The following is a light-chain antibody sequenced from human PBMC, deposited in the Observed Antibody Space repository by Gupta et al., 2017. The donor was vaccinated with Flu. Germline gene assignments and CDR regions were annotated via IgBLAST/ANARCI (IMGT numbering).Light chain of an antibody. CDR2: YKSDSDK. CDR1: NIGTY. Sequence: NIGTYIDWYQQKPGSPPQYLLRYKSDSDKQQGSGVTSHFSGSKDASASAGILLISGVQSEDEADYFCMVSNSSVVVFGGGTRLTVL. V-gene: IGLV5-45*01. J-gene: IGLJ2*01. CDR3: MVSNSSVVV.